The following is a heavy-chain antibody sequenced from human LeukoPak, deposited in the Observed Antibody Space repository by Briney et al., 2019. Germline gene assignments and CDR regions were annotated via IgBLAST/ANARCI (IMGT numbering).Heavy chain of an antibody. CDR3: AKEGYSSAWYYFFDY. V-gene: IGHV3-21*04. J-gene: IGHJ4*02. CDR1: GFTFSSYS. CDR2: ISSSSSYI. D-gene: IGHD6-19*01. Sequence: GGFLRLSCAASGFTFSSYSMNWVRQAPGKGLEWVSSISSSSSYIYYADSVKGRFTISRDNAKNSLYLQMNSLRVEDTAVYYCAKEGYSSAWYYFFDYWGQGTLVTVSS.